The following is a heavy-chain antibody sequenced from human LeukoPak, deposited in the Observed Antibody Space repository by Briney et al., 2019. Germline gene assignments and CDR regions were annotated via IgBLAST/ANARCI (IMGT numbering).Heavy chain of an antibody. CDR3: AIFYRSGYYYYYMDV. CDR1: GYSFSSGYY. CDR2: IYHSGST. V-gene: IGHV4-38-2*01. Sequence: PSETLSLTCVVSGYSFSSGYYWGWIRQPPGKGLEWIGTIYHSGSTYYNPSLKSRVTISLDTSKKQFSLKLSSVTAADTAVYYCAIFYRSGYYYYYMDVGRKGATVTVSS. J-gene: IGHJ6*03. D-gene: IGHD2/OR15-2a*01.